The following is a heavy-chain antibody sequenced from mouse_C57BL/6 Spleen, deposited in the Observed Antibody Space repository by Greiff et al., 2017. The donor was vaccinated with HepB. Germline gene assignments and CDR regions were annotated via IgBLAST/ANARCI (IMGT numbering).Heavy chain of an antibody. CDR2: IHPNSGST. J-gene: IGHJ4*01. CDR3: ARESYGSDAMDY. D-gene: IGHD1-1*01. Sequence: VQLQQPGAELVKPGASVKLSCKASGYTFTSYWMHWVKQRPGQGLEWIGMIHPNSGSTNNNEKFKSKATLTVDKSSSTAYMQLSSLTSEDSAVYYCARESYGSDAMDYWGQGTSVTVSS. V-gene: IGHV1-64*01. CDR1: GYTFTSYW.